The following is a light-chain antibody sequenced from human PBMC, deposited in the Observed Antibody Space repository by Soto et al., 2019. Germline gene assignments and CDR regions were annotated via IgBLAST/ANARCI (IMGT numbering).Light chain of an antibody. CDR1: SGHRTYI. CDR2: LEGSGSY. J-gene: IGLJ3*02. Sequence: QTVVTQSSSASASLGSSVKLTCTLSSGHRTYIIAWHQQQPGKAPRYLMKLEGSGSYNKGSGVPDRFSGSSSGADRYLTISNLQSEDEGDYYCETWDSNSRVFGGGTQLTVL. CDR3: ETWDSNSRV. V-gene: IGLV4-60*03.